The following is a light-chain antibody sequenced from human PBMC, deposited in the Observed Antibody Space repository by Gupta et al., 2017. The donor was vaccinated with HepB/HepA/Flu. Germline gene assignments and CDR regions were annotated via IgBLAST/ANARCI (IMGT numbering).Light chain of an antibody. CDR1: SSDVGGYNY. V-gene: IGLV2-14*01. CDR2: DVS. Sequence: QSALTQPAPVSGSPGQSITISCTGTSSDVGGYNYVSWYQQHPGKAPKLMIYDVSNRPSGVSNRFSGSKSGNSASLTISGLQAEDEADYYCSSYTSSSTAGVFGGGTKLTVL. J-gene: IGLJ3*02. CDR3: SSYTSSSTAGV.